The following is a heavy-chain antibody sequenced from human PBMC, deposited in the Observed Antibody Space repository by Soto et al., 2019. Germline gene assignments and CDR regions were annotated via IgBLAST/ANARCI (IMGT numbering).Heavy chain of an antibody. V-gene: IGHV1-24*01. J-gene: IGHJ5*02. CDR3: ATGGSYSSWFDP. CDR1: GYTLTELS. CDR2: FDPEDGET. D-gene: IGHD1-26*01. Sequence: ASVKVSCKVSGYTLTELSMHWVRQAPGKGLEWMGGFDPEDGETIYAQKFQGRVTMTEDTSTDTAYMELGSLRSEDTAVYYCATGGSYSSWFDPWGQGTLVTVSS.